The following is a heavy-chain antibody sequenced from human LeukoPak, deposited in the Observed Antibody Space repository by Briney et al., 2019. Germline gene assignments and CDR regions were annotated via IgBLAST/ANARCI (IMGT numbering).Heavy chain of an antibody. CDR2: IYYSGST. CDR3: ARVPPDCSSTSCYTGWSRDYYYYYMDV. V-gene: IGHV4-39*07. J-gene: IGHJ6*03. Sequence: SETLSLTCTVSGGSISSINYYWGWIRQPPGKGLEWIGSIYYSGSTYYNPSLKSRFTISVDTSKNQFSLKESSVTAADTAVYYCARVPPDCSSTSCYTGWSRDYYYYYMDVWGKGTTVTVSS. CDR1: GGSISSINYY. D-gene: IGHD2-2*02.